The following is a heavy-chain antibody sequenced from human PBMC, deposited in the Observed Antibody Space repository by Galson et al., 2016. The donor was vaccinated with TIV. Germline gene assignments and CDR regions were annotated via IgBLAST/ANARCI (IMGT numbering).Heavy chain of an antibody. CDR1: GYRFTSFS. CDR2: IAPSDSYP. CDR3: AREREYYVDF. Sequence: QSGAEVKNPGESLRISCKGSGYRFTSFSITWVRLMPGKGLEWLGRIAPSDSYPNYNPSFQGHVTFSVDKSVSTAYLQWSSLKASDTAMYFCAREREYYVDFWGQGTLVTVSS. V-gene: IGHV5-10-1*01. D-gene: IGHD2/OR15-2a*01. J-gene: IGHJ4*02.